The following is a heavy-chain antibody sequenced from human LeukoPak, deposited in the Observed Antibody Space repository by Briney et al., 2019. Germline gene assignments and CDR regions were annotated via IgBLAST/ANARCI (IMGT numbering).Heavy chain of an antibody. CDR1: GFTFSQYS. CDR3: ARAMDV. J-gene: IGHJ6*02. V-gene: IGHV3-7*01. CDR2: IKQDGSEK. Sequence: GGSLRLSCAASGFTFSQYSMNWVRQAPGKGLEWVANIKQDGSEKYYVDSVKGRFTISRDNAKNSLYLQMNSLRAEDTAVYYCARAMDVWGQGTTVTVSS.